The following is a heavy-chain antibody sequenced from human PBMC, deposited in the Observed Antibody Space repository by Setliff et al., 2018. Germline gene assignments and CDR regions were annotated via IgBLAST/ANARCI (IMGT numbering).Heavy chain of an antibody. V-gene: IGHV3-33*08. D-gene: IGHD2-15*01. CDR2: IWDDGGNK. Sequence: PGGSLRLSCAASGFTFNTYRMHWVRQAPGKGLEWVAVIWDDGGNKYHADSVRGRFTISRDNSKNTLYLQMNSLRPEDTAVYYCARTCSGSGCYAGLESWGQGTPVTVSS. CDR3: ARTCSGSGCYAGLES. CDR1: GFTFNTYR. J-gene: IGHJ4*02.